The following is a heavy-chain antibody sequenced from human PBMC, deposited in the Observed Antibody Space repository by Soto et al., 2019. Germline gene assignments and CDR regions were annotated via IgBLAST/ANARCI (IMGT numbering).Heavy chain of an antibody. V-gene: IGHV3-30*18. J-gene: IGHJ3*02. D-gene: IGHD3-3*01. CDR3: AKSPGGYYSFDI. CDR1: GFTFSSYG. CDR2: ISYDGSNK. Sequence: GGSLRLSCAASGFTFSSYGMHWVRQAPGKGLEWVAVISYDGSNKYYADSVKGRFTISRDNSKNTLYLQMNSLRAEDTAVYYCAKSPGGYYSFDIWGQGTMVT.